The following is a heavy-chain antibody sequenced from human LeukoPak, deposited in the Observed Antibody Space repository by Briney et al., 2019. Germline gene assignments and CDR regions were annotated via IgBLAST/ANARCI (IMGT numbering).Heavy chain of an antibody. CDR1: GYTFTSYY. CDR2: INPSGGST. CDR3: ARELFYYDSRGHAFDI. J-gene: IGHJ3*02. Sequence: ASVKVSCKASGYTFTSYYMHWVRQAPGQGLEWMGIINPSGGSTSYAQKFKGRVTMTRDMSTSTVYMELSSLRSEDTAVYYCARELFYYDSRGHAFDIWGQGTMVTVSS. D-gene: IGHD3-22*01. V-gene: IGHV1-46*01.